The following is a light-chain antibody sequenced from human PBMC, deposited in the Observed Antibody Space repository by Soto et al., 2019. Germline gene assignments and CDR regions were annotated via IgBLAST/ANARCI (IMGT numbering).Light chain of an antibody. J-gene: IGKJ5*01. V-gene: IGKV3-11*01. CDR2: DAS. CDR1: QSVISY. Sequence: LRQSPSTLSLSPGEIATLSSISSQSVISYLAWYQQKPGKDPRLLIYDASNRATGIPARSSGRGSGTDFILLLRSLEPQDFAVYYCQQTRNWPPGLRLGQGTRLEI. CDR3: QQTRNWPPGLR.